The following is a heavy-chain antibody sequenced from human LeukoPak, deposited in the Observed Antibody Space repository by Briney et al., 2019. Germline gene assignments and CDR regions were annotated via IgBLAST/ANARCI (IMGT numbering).Heavy chain of an antibody. V-gene: IGHV3-21*01. CDR2: INTRSTYT. J-gene: IGHJ6*03. CDR3: ARGYSSSWYRAYYYYYMDV. D-gene: IGHD6-13*01. Sequence: GGSLRLSCAASGYAFSSYSMTWVRRAPGKGLEWVSSINTRSTYTYYADSVKGRFAISRDNSKNTLYLQMNSLRAEDTAVYYCARGYSSSWYRAYYYYYMDVWGKGTTVTVSS. CDR1: GYAFSSYS.